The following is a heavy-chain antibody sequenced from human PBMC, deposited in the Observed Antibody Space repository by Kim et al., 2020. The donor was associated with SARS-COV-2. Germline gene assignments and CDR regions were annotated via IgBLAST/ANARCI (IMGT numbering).Heavy chain of an antibody. CDR3: ARGWYFDL. CDR2: RGSN. V-gene: IGHV4-4*02. J-gene: IGHJ2*01. Sequence: RGSNNDNPSRRSRVTRSVDKSKTQYALKLSSVTAAETAVYYCARGWYFDLWGRGTLVTVSS.